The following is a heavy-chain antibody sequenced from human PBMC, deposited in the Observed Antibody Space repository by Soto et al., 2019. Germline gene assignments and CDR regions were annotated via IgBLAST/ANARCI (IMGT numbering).Heavy chain of an antibody. CDR1: GFTFSSYV. CDR3: TKDYESESYSGKYAIDY. Sequence: EVQLLESGGGLVQPGGSLRLSCAASGFTFSSYVMSWVRQAPGKGLQWVSAISGSGGSTYYADSVKGRFTISRDKSKNKLYLQMNSLRAEDTAVYYCTKDYESESYSGKYAIDYWAQGTLVSVST. J-gene: IGHJ4*02. CDR2: ISGSGGST. D-gene: IGHD1-26*01. V-gene: IGHV3-23*01.